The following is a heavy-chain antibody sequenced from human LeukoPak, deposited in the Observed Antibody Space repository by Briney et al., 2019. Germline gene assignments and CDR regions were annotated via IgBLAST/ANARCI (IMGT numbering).Heavy chain of an antibody. V-gene: IGHV4-34*01. CDR2: INHSGST. J-gene: IGHJ4*02. CDR1: GGSFSGYY. CDR3: ASRLLGN. Sequence: PSETLSLTCAVYGGSFSGYYWSWIRQPPGKGLEWVGEINHSGSTNYNPSLKSRVTISVDTSKNQFSEKVSSVTVADRAMYYCASRLLGNWGQGTLVTVSS. D-gene: IGHD7-27*01.